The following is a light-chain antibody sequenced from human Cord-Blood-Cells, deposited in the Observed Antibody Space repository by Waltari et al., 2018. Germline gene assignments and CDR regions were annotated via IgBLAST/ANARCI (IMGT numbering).Light chain of an antibody. CDR2: DAS. CDR3: QQRSNWPPT. CDR1: QSVSSY. Sequence: EFVLTQSPATLSLSPGESATLSCRASQSVSSYLAWYQQKPGQAPRLLIYDASNRATGIPARFSGSGSGTDFTLTISSLEPEDFAVYYCQQRSNWPPTFGQGTKLEIK. J-gene: IGKJ2*01. V-gene: IGKV3-11*01.